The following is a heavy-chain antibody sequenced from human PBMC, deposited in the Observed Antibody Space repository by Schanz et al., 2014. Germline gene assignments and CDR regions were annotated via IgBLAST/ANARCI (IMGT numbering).Heavy chain of an antibody. V-gene: IGHV3-30*18. J-gene: IGHJ6*02. CDR2: ISYDGSNK. Sequence: VQLAESGGGLIQPGGSLRLSCVVSGFSVSNTYMHWVRQPPGKGLEWVALISYDGSNKHYADSVKGRFTISRDNSKKTLYVQMNSLRAEDTAVYYCAKDPYGMDVWGQGTTVTVSS. CDR1: GFSVSNTY. CDR3: AKDPYGMDV.